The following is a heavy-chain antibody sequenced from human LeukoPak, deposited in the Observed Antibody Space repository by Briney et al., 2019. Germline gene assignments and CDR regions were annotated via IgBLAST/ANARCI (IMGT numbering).Heavy chain of an antibody. CDR3: AKGDTTAWYRYFDY. CDR1: GFAFSYYA. J-gene: IGHJ4*02. V-gene: IGHV3-30*02. D-gene: IGHD6-13*01. Sequence: PGGSLRLSCAASGFAFSYYAMHWVRQAPDKGLEWLAFIWNDGTNKYYVESVKGRFTISRDNSKNTLYLQMNSLRPEDTAVYYCAKGDTTAWYRYFDYWGQGTLVTVSS. CDR2: IWNDGTNK.